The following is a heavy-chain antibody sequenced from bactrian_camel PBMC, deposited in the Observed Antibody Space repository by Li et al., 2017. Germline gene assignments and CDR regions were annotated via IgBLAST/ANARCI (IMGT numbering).Heavy chain of an antibody. CDR1: GKDPLYLC. V-gene: IGHV3S53*01. Sequence: VQLVESGGGSVQDGASLRLSCAVSGKDPLYLCMGWFRQAPGKGREGVADINRRGTTRYADLVSGRFTISKDNAENTLYLQMNNLKPEDTAMYYCAADFFNLQLARHYSNWGRGTQVTVS. CDR2: INRRGTT. CDR3: AADFFNLQLARHYSN. J-gene: IGHJ4*01. D-gene: IGHD4*01.